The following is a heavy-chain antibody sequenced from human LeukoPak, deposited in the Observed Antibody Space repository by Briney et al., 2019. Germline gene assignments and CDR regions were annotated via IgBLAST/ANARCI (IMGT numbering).Heavy chain of an antibody. CDR2: IYYSEST. CDR3: ARHDGD. Sequence: PSETLSLTCTVSGGSISGNYWSWIRQPPGKGLEWIGYIYYSESTNYNPSLNPSLKSRVTISVDTSKNQFALKLSSVTAADTAVYYCARHDGDWGQGILVIVSS. V-gene: IGHV4-59*08. D-gene: IGHD4-17*01. CDR1: GGSISGNY. J-gene: IGHJ4*02.